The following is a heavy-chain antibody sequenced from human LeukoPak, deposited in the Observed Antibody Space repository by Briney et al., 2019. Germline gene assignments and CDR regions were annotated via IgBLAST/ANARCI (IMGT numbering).Heavy chain of an antibody. CDR1: GYSFNTYG. J-gene: IGHJ4*02. CDR2: ISPDNGNT. D-gene: IGHD2-21*01. V-gene: IGHV1-18*01. Sequence: ASVKVSCTTSGYSFNTYGLTWVRQAPGQGLEWLGWISPDNGNTNYAQKVQGRATLTTDTSTHTGYMELRSLRPDDTAVYYCARDVGVSGLLLDFDYWGQGTLVTVSS. CDR3: ARDVGVSGLLLDFDY.